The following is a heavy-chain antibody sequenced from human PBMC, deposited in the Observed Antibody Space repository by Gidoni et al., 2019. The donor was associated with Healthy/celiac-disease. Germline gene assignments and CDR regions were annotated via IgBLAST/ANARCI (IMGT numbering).Heavy chain of an antibody. CDR3: ARIQYYYGSGTKLLEYYFDY. Sequence: QLQLQESGSGLVKPSQTLSLTCAVSGGSISSGGYSWSWIRQPPGKGLEWIGYIYHSGSTYYNPSLKSRVTISVDRSKNQFSLKLSSVTAADTAVYYCARIQYYYGSGTKLLEYYFDYWGQGTLVTVSS. D-gene: IGHD3-10*01. V-gene: IGHV4-30-2*01. J-gene: IGHJ4*02. CDR1: GGSISSGGYS. CDR2: IYHSGST.